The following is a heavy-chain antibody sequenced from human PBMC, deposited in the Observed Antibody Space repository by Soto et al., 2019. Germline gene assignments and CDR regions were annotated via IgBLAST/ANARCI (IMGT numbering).Heavy chain of an antibody. CDR2: TYYRSKWYS. CDR1: GDSVSSNSAA. D-gene: IGHD6-6*01. CDR3: SRGMVCIGAGPENFFDP. Sequence: SQTLSLTCAISGDSVSSNSAAWNWIRQSPSRGLEWLGRTYYRSKWYSDYAVSLRGRITINPDTSKNQFSLQLNSVTPEDTAVYHCSRGMVCIGAGPENFFDPWGQGTLVIGSA. J-gene: IGHJ5*02. V-gene: IGHV6-1*01.